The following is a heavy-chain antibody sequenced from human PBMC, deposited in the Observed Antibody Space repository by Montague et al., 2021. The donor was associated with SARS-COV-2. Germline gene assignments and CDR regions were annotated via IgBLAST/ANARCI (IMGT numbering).Heavy chain of an antibody. D-gene: IGHD3-9*01. CDR1: GASISSSSYY. CDR3: ARRSNDIVTGYSIPNWFDP. Sequence: SETLSLTCSVSGASISSSSYYWGWIRQPPGKGLEWIGRIYYSGSTYCNPSLKSRVTISVDTSKHQFSLKLSSVTAADTAVYYCARRSNDIVTGYSIPNWFDPWGQGTLVTVSS. V-gene: IGHV4-39*01. J-gene: IGHJ5*02. CDR2: IYYSGST.